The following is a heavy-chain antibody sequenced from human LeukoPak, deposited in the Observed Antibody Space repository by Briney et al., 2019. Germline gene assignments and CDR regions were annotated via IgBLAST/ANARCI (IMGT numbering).Heavy chain of an antibody. Sequence: SETLSLTCTVSGGSISSYYWSWIRQPPGKGLEWIGYIYYSGSTNYNPSLKSRVIISVDTSKNQFSLKLSSVTAADTAVYYCAGETGTTRLDYYGMDVWGQGTTVTVSS. CDR3: AGETGTTRLDYYGMDV. V-gene: IGHV4-59*01. J-gene: IGHJ6*01. CDR2: IYYSGST. CDR1: GGSISSYY. D-gene: IGHD1-1*01.